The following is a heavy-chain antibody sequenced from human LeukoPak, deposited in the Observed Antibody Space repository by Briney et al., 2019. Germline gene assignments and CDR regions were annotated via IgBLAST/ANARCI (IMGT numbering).Heavy chain of an antibody. D-gene: IGHD6-19*01. Sequence: GASVKVSCKVSGYTLTELSMHWVGQAPGKGLEWMGGFDPEDGETIYAQKFQGRVTMTEDKSTDTAYMELSSLRSEDTAVYYCAPTWYSGGWYMVYWGQGTLVTVSS. J-gene: IGHJ4*02. V-gene: IGHV1-24*01. CDR1: GYTLTELS. CDR2: FDPEDGET. CDR3: APTWYSGGWYMVY.